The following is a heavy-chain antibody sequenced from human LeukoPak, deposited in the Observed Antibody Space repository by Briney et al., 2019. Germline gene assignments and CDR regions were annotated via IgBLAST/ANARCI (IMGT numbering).Heavy chain of an antibody. CDR3: ARRGNWYFDL. CDR2: INHSGST. Sequence: PSETLSLTCAVYGGSFSGYYWSWIRQPPGKGLEWIGEINHSGSTNYNPSLKSRVTISVDTSKNQFSLKLSSVTAADTAVYYCARRGNWYFDLWGRGTLVTVSS. V-gene: IGHV4-34*01. CDR1: GGSFSGYY. J-gene: IGHJ2*01.